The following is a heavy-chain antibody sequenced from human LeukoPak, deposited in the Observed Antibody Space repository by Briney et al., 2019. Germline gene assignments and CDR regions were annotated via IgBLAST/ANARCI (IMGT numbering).Heavy chain of an antibody. J-gene: IGHJ4*02. CDR3: ARARLLLGDY. D-gene: IGHD2-15*01. CDR2: INPNSGDT. V-gene: IGHV1-2*02. Sequence: ASVKVSCKASGYTFTAYYVYWVRQAPGQGLEWMGWINPNSGDTNYAHKFQGRVTMTRDTSISTAYMELSSLRSDDTAVYYCARARLLLGDYWGQGTLVTVSS. CDR1: GYTFTAYY.